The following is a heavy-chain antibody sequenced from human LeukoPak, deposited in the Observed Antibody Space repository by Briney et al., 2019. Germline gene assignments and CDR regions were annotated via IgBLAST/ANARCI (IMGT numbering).Heavy chain of an antibody. D-gene: IGHD7-27*01. CDR3: ARVATNWGSPSGYFDL. Sequence: SETLSLTCTVSGGSISSSSYYWGWIRQPPGTGLEWIGSIYYSGSTYYNPSLKSRVTISVDTSKNQFSLKLSSVTAADTAVYYCARVATNWGSPSGYFDLWGRGTLVTVSS. V-gene: IGHV4-39*07. CDR1: GGSISSSSYY. CDR2: IYYSGST. J-gene: IGHJ2*01.